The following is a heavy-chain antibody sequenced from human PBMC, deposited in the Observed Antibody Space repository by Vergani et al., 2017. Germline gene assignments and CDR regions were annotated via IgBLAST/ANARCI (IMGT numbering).Heavy chain of an antibody. D-gene: IGHD2-15*01. CDR2: INPNSGVT. CDR3: AGSGSWWDYFDY. J-gene: IGHJ4*02. Sequence: QVQLVQSGAEVKKPGASVKVSCKASGYTFTGYYMHWVRQAPGQGLEWMGWINPNSGVTNYAQKFQGRVTMTRDTSISTAYMELSRLRSDDTAVYYCAGSGSWWDYFDYWGQGTLVTVSS. CDR1: GYTFTGYY. V-gene: IGHV1-2*02.